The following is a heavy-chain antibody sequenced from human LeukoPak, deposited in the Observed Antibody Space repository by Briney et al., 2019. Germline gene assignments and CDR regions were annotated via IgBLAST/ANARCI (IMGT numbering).Heavy chain of an antibody. Sequence: PSETLSLTCAVYGGSFSGYYWSWIRQPPGKGLEWIGEINHSGSTNYNPSLKSRVTISVDTSKNQFSLKLSSVTAADTAVYYCARILGRGRIGVAATRYYYYYMDVWGKGTTVTVSS. J-gene: IGHJ6*03. CDR1: GGSFSGYY. CDR2: INHSGST. V-gene: IGHV4-34*01. CDR3: ARILGRGRIGVAATRYYYYYMDV. D-gene: IGHD2-15*01.